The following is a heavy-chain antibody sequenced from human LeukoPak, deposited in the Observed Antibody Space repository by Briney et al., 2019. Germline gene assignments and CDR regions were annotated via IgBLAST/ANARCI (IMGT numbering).Heavy chain of an antibody. CDR1: GFTFDDYT. CDR2: ISWDGGST. V-gene: IGHV3-43*01. Sequence: PGGSLRLSCAASGFTFDDYTMHWVRQAPGKGLEWVSLISWDGGSTYYADSVKGRFTISRDNSKNSLYLQMNSLRTEDTALYYCAKDWGEGGAFEFDYWGQGTLVTVSS. J-gene: IGHJ4*02. D-gene: IGHD1-26*01. CDR3: AKDWGEGGAFEFDY.